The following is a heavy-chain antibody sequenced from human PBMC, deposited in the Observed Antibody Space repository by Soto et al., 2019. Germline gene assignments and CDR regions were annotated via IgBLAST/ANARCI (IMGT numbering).Heavy chain of an antibody. D-gene: IGHD6-19*01. Sequence: PGGSLRLSCAASGFTFSNYAMSWVRQAPGKGLEWVSAISGSGTDTYYADSVKGRFTISRDNSRNTLYLQMNSLRAGDSAKYYCAKEDTSGLYYFDYWGPGTLVTVSS. J-gene: IGHJ4*02. V-gene: IGHV3-23*01. CDR3: AKEDTSGLYYFDY. CDR2: ISGSGTDT. CDR1: GFTFSNYA.